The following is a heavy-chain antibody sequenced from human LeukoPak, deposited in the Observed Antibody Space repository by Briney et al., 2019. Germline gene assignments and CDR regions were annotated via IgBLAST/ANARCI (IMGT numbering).Heavy chain of an antibody. V-gene: IGHV1-69*06. D-gene: IGHD6-13*01. CDR3: ARAAAGTGYYFDY. CDR1: GGTFSSYA. J-gene: IGHJ4*02. CDR2: IIPIFGTA. Sequence: SVKVSCKASGGTFSSYAISWVRQAPGQGLEWMGGIIPIFGTANYAQKFQGRVTITADKSTSTAYMELSSLRSENTAVYYCARAAAGTGYYFDYWGQGTLVTVSS.